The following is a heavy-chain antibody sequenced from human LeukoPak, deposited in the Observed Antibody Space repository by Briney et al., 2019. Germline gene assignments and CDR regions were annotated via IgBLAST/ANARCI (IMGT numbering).Heavy chain of an antibody. CDR3: TTDTRRVVVPK. CDR1: GFTVSSNY. V-gene: IGHV3-15*01. D-gene: IGHD2-15*01. Sequence: GGSLRLSCAASGFTVSSNYMSWVRQAPGKGLEGVGRIKRKTDGGTTDYAAPVKGRFTISRDDSKASLYLQMNNLKTEDTAVYYCTTDTRRVVVPKWGQGTLVTVSS. CDR2: IKRKTDGGTT. J-gene: IGHJ4*02.